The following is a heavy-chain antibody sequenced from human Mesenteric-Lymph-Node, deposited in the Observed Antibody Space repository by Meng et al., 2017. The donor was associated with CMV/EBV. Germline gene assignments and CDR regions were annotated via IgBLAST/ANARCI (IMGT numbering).Heavy chain of an antibody. CDR3: ARGETYYDFWSGYYYYYYGMDV. Sequence: GGSLRLSCAASGFTFSSYAMSWVRQAPGKGLEYVSAISSNGGSTYYADSVKGRFTISRDNSKNTLYLQMGSLRAEDMAVYYCARGETYYDFWSGYYYYYYGMDVWGQGTTVTVSS. V-gene: IGHV3-64*02. CDR1: GFTFSSYA. J-gene: IGHJ6*02. CDR2: ISSNGGST. D-gene: IGHD3-3*01.